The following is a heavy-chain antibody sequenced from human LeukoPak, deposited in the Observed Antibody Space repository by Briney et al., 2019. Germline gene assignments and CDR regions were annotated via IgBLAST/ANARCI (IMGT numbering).Heavy chain of an antibody. Sequence: GASVNVSCTASGYTFTSYYMHWVRQAPGQGLEWMGIINPSGGSTSYAQNFQGRVTMTRDTSITTAYMEVSGLTSDDTAVYYCARGGSGSGYLYYFDYWGQGTLVSVSS. CDR3: ARGGSGSGYLYYFDY. V-gene: IGHV1-46*01. J-gene: IGHJ4*02. CDR2: INPSGGST. CDR1: GYTFTSYY. D-gene: IGHD3-10*01.